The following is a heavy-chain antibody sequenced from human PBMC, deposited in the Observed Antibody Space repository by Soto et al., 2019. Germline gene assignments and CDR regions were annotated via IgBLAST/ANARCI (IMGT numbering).Heavy chain of an antibody. CDR3: ARGKGLRFLEWLPSYYFDY. CDR2: INHSGST. Sequence: PETLYVTCAVYGGSFSGYYWSWISQPRGKGLEWIGEINHSGSTNYTTSLKSRVTISVDTSKNQFSLKLSSVTAADTAVYYCARGKGLRFLEWLPSYYFDYWAQGTLVT. V-gene: IGHV4-34*01. J-gene: IGHJ4*02. CDR1: GGSFSGYY. D-gene: IGHD3-3*01.